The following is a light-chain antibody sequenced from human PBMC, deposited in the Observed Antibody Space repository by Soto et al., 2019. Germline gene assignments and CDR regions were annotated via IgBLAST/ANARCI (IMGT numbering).Light chain of an antibody. V-gene: IGLV1-40*01. CDR2: SNI. CDR1: SSNIGTGYD. CDR3: QSFDNSLHAVV. Sequence: QSVLTQPPSVSGAPGQRVTISCTGGSSNIGTGYDVHWHQQFPGAAPKLLIYSNINRPSGVPDRFSGSQSGTSASLAITGLQPEDEAVYYCQSFDNSLHAVVFGGGTKLTVL. J-gene: IGLJ2*01.